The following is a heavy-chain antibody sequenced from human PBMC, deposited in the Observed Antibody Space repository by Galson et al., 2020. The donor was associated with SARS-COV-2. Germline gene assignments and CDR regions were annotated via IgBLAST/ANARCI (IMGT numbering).Heavy chain of an antibody. J-gene: IGHJ4*02. CDR1: EYTFTGYY. CDR3: ARGGTEYYETSRHYPLDY. CDR2: INPNSGVT. Sequence: GESLKISCKASEYTFTGYYMHWVQQAPGQGLEWMGWINPNSGVTNYAQKFQGRVTMTRDTSINTAYMHLSRLTSDDTAVYYCARGGTEYYETSRHYPLDYWGQGTLVTVSS. V-gene: IGHV1-2*02. D-gene: IGHD3-22*01.